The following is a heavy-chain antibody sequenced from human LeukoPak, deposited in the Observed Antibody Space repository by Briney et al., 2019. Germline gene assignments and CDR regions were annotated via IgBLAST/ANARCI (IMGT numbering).Heavy chain of an antibody. V-gene: IGHV1-2*02. D-gene: IGHD5-12*01. CDR1: GYTFTSYY. Sequence: GASVKVSCKASGYTFTSYYMHWVRQAPGQGLEWMGWINPNSGGTNYAQKFQGRVTMTRDTSISTAYMELSRLRSDDTAVYYCARDLEGLVATQGGLGYWGQGTLVTVSS. CDR2: INPNSGGT. CDR3: ARDLEGLVATQGGLGY. J-gene: IGHJ4*02.